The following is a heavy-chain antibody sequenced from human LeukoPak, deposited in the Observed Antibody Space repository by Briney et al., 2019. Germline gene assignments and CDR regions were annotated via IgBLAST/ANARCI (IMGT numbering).Heavy chain of an antibody. CDR1: GFTFSSYA. Sequence: GGSLRLSCAASGFTFSSYAMSWVRQAPGKGLEWVAVISYDGSNKYYADSVKGRFTISRDNSKNTLYLQMNSLRAEDTAVYYCASSNYGDYSGDDYWGQGTLVTVSS. V-gene: IGHV3-30-3*01. CDR3: ASSNYGDYSGDDY. CDR2: ISYDGSNK. D-gene: IGHD4-17*01. J-gene: IGHJ4*02.